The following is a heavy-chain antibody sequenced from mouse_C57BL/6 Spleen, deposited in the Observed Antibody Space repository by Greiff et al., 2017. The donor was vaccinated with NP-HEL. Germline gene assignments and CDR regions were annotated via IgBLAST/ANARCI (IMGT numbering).Heavy chain of an antibody. J-gene: IGHJ2*01. CDR1: GFTFSSYA. Sequence: EVQGVESGGGLVKPGGSLKLSCAASGFTFSSYAMSWVRQTPEKRLEWVATISDGGSYTYYPDNVKGRFTISRDNAKNNLYLQMRHLTSEDTAMYYCARESTTVVATSYFDYWGQGTTLTVSS. V-gene: IGHV5-4*01. CDR2: ISDGGSYT. D-gene: IGHD1-1*01. CDR3: ARESTTVVATSYFDY.